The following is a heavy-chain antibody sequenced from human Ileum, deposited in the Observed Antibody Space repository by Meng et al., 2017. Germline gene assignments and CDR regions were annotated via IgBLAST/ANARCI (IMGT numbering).Heavy chain of an antibody. CDR1: GVNFNAFG. CDR3: ARDPGPTPVDAFDV. V-gene: IGHV3-23*01. D-gene: IGHD2-15*01. Sequence: GESLKISCVASGVNFNAFGMSWVRQAPGKGLEWVSGISASGYTAYYPDSMKGRFTISRDNSKNTLYLQMYSLSPDDTAVYYCARDPGPTPVDAFDVWGQGTMVPVSS. CDR2: ISASGYTA. J-gene: IGHJ3*01.